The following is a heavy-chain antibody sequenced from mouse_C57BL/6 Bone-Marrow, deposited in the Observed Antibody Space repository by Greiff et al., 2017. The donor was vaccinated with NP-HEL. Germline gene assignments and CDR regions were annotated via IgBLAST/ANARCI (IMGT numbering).Heavy chain of an antibody. CDR1: GYTFTSYG. D-gene: IGHD4-1*01. CDR2: IYIGNGYT. J-gene: IGHJ1*03. V-gene: IGHV1-58*01. Sequence: VQLQQSGAELVRPGSSVKMSCKTSGYTFTSYGINWVKQRPGPGLEWIGYIYIGNGYTEYNEKFKGKATLTSDTSSSTAYMQLSSLTSEDSAIYFWVTTGTRGAYWYFDVWGTGTTVTVSS. CDR3: VTTGTRGAYWYFDV.